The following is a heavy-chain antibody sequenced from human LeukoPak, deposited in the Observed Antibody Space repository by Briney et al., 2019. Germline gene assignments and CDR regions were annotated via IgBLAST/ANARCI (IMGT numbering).Heavy chain of an antibody. CDR3: ARDSNYYFDY. D-gene: IGHD1-1*01. Sequence: SETLSLTCAVYGGSFSSYYWSWIRQPPGKGLEWIGYIYYSGSTNYNPSLKSRVTTSVDTSKNQFSLKLSSVTAADTAVYYCARDSNYYFDYWGQGTLVTVSS. CDR2: IYYSGST. V-gene: IGHV4-59*01. CDR1: GGSFSSYY. J-gene: IGHJ4*02.